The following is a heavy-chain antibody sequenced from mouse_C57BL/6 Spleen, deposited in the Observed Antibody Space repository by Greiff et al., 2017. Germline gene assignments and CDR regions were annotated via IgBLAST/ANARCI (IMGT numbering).Heavy chain of an antibody. CDR1: GYAFSSYW. Sequence: VQLQQSGAELVKPGASVKISCKASGYAFSSYWMNWVKQRPGKGLEWIGQIYPGDGDTNYNGKFKGKATLTADKSSSTAYMQLSSLTSEDSAVYFCARGYYGSYGVGFAYWGQGTLVTVSA. CDR2: IYPGDGDT. CDR3: ARGYYGSYGVGFAY. D-gene: IGHD2-1*01. J-gene: IGHJ3*01. V-gene: IGHV1-80*01.